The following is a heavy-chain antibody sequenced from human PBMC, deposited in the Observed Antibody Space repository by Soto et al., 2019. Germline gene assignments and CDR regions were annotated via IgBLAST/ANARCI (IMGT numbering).Heavy chain of an antibody. D-gene: IGHD6-13*01. J-gene: IGHJ6*02. CDR2: IIPIFGTA. V-gene: IGHV1-69*13. CDR1: GGTFSSYA. CDR3: ARAGIAEPWVSYGMDV. Sequence: ASVKVSCKASGGTFSSYAISWVRQAPGQGLEWMGGIIPIFGTANYAQKFQGRVTITADESTSTAYMELSSLRSEDTAVYYCARAGIAEPWVSYGMDVWGQGTTVTVSS.